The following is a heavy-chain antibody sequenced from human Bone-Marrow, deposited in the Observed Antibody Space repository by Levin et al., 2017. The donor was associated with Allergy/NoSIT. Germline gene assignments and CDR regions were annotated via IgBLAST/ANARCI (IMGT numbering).Heavy chain of an antibody. CDR2: SSHDGTNK. Sequence: GGSLRLSCVASGLTLSSYGMHWVRQAPGKGLEWVSVSSHDGTNKHYADSVKGRFTTSRDNSKKTLYLEMTSLRHEDTAVYFCAKDQRVGYCTDGTCCLAVDVWGQGITVTVSS. CDR3: AKDQRVGYCTDGTCCLAVDV. J-gene: IGHJ6*02. D-gene: IGHD2-8*01. CDR1: GLTLSSYG. V-gene: IGHV3-30*18.